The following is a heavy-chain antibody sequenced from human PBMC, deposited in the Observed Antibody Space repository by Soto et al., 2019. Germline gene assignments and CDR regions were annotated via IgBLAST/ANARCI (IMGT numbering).Heavy chain of an antibody. V-gene: IGHV4-34*01. CDR3: ARRRYYGSGSPFDY. CDR1: GGSFSGYY. J-gene: IGHJ4*02. D-gene: IGHD3-10*01. CDR2: INHSGST. Sequence: QVQLQQWGAGLLKPSETLSLTCAVYGGSFSGYYWSWIRQPPGKGLEWIGEINHSGSTNYNPSLRSRVTISVDTSKNQFPLKLSSVTAANTAVYYCARRRYYGSGSPFDYWGQGTLVTVSS.